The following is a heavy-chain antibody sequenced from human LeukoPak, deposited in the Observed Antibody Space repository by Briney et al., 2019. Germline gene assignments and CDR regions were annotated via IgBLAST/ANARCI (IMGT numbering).Heavy chain of an antibody. CDR1: GFTFSSYG. V-gene: IGHV3-30*03. Sequence: GGSLRLSCAASGFTFSSYGMRWVRQAPGKGLEWVAVISYDGSNKYYADSVKGRFTISRDNSKNMLYLQMHSLRAEDTAVYYCARRGASSGGLDYWGQGTLVTVSS. CDR2: ISYDGSNK. J-gene: IGHJ4*02. D-gene: IGHD6-19*01. CDR3: ARRGASSGGLDY.